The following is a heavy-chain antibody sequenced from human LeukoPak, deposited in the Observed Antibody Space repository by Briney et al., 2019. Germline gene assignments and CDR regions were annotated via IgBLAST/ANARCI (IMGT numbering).Heavy chain of an antibody. CDR3: ARDNGNYCSSTSCYLWFDP. CDR1: GGSISSGSYY. J-gene: IGHJ5*02. Sequence: PSETLSLTCTVSGGSISSGSYYWGWIRQPPGKGLKWIGSIYYSGSTYYNPSLKSRVTISVDTSKNQFSLKLSSVTAADTAVYYCARDNGNYCSSTSCYLWFDPWGQGTLVTVSS. D-gene: IGHD2-2*01. V-gene: IGHV4-39*07. CDR2: IYYSGST.